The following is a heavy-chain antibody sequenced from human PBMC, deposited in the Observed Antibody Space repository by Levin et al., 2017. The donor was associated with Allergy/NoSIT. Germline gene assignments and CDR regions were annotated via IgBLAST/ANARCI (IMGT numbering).Heavy chain of an antibody. Sequence: GSLRLSCAVYGGSFSGYYWSWIRQPPGKGLEWIGEINHSGSTNYNPSLKSRVTISVDTSKNQFSLKLSSVTAADTAVYYCARVFGGYCSSTSCYSDYYYYYMDVWGKGTTVTVSS. V-gene: IGHV4-34*01. CDR3: ARVFGGYCSSTSCYSDYYYYYMDV. CDR1: GGSFSGYY. J-gene: IGHJ6*03. D-gene: IGHD2-2*02. CDR2: INHSGST.